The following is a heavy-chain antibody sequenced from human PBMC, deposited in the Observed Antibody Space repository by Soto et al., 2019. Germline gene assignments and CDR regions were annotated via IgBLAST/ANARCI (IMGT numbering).Heavy chain of an antibody. D-gene: IGHD6-19*01. V-gene: IGHV2-5*02. CDR2: IYWADDN. CDR1: GFALTSTAVG. Sequence: QITLKESGPTLVKPTQTLTLTCSFSGFALTSTAVGVNWIRQPPGQALEWLALIYWADDNHFSPSLKSRLSVTKDTSKNQVVLTMTNMDPVDTATYYCAHGSGWLSDYWGQGILVTVSS. CDR3: AHGSGWLSDY. J-gene: IGHJ4*02.